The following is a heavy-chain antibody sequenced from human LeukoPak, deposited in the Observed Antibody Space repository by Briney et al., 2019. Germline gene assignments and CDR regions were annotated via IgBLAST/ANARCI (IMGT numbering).Heavy chain of an antibody. Sequence: SETLSLTCAVSGDSISSNKWWHWVRQAPGKGLEWIGSIYYSGSTYYNPSLKSRVTISVDTSKNQFSLKLSSVTAADTAVYYCARHQSQRIGLLPPTHLNWFDPWGQGTLVTVSS. V-gene: IGHV4-39*01. CDR1: GDSISSNKW. CDR2: IYYSGST. CDR3: ARHQSQRIGLLPPTHLNWFDP. J-gene: IGHJ5*02. D-gene: IGHD2/OR15-2a*01.